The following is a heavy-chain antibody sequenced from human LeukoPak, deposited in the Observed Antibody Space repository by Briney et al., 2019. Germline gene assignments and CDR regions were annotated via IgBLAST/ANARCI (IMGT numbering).Heavy chain of an antibody. V-gene: IGHV3-30*03. Sequence: PGGSLRLSCAASGFTFSSYGMHWVRQAPGKGLEWVAVISYDGSNKYYADSVKGRFTISRDNSKNTLYLRMNSLRAEDTAVYYCAREMRSGWSVRDYWGQGTLVTVSS. CDR1: GFTFSSYG. J-gene: IGHJ4*02. CDR3: AREMRSGWSVRDY. D-gene: IGHD6-19*01. CDR2: ISYDGSNK.